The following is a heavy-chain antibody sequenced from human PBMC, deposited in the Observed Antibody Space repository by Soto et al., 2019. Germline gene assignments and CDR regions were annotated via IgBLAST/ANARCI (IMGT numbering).Heavy chain of an antibody. J-gene: IGHJ3*02. CDR2: ITPIAETT. CDR3: ARGVAPGQTADPYAFDI. Sequence: QAQLVQSGAEVRKPGTSVRVSCRASGGPFTRYAVSWVRQSHGQGLEWIGGITPIAETTNYAQKFRGRLSITADESTDTVHMELRRLTSDDTAVYFCARGVAPGQTADPYAFDICGQGSRVTVSS. D-gene: IGHD3-3*01. V-gene: IGHV1-69*01. CDR1: GGPFTRYA.